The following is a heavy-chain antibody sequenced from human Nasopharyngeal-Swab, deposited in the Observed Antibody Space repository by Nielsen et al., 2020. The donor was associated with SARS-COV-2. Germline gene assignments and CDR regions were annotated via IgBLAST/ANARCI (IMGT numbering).Heavy chain of an antibody. CDR2: INSDGSRT. Sequence: GESLKISCAVSGFTFIDSWIHWVRQAPGKGLVCVSRINSDGSRTGYADSVKGRFPISRDNAKNTLYLQMNSLRAEDTAVYYCARDFDKTGDWGQGTLVTVSS. CDR3: ARDFDKTGD. J-gene: IGHJ4*02. V-gene: IGHV3-74*01. D-gene: IGHD7-27*01. CDR1: GFTFIDSW.